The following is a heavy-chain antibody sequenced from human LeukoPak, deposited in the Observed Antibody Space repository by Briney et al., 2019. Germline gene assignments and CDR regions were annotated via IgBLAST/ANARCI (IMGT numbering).Heavy chain of an antibody. CDR1: GYTFTSYY. CDR3: ARAEGATTDAFDI. CDR2: INPSGGST. Sequence: GASVKVSCTASGYTFTSYYMHWVRQAPGQGLEWMGIINPSGGSTSYAQKFQGRVTMTRDTSTSTVYMELSSLRSEDTAVYYCARAEGATTDAFDIWGQGTMVTVSS. J-gene: IGHJ3*02. V-gene: IGHV1-46*01. D-gene: IGHD1-26*01.